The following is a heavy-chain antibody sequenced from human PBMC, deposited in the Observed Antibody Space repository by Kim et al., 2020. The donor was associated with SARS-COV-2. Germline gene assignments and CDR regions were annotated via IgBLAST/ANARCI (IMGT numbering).Heavy chain of an antibody. D-gene: IGHD3-22*01. Sequence: SLKSPVTISVDTSKNQFALKLSSVTAADTAVYYCARTRITMIVVVTHFDYWGQGTLVTVSS. J-gene: IGHJ4*02. V-gene: IGHV4-31*01. CDR3: ARTRITMIVVVTHFDY.